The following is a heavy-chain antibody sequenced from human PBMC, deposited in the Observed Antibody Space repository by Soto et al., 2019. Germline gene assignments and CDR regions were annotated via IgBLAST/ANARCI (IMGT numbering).Heavy chain of an antibody. CDR3: AKDGSPFSYYYALDV. Sequence: QVQLVESGGGVVQPGRSLRLSCVASEFTFSSFAMHWVRQAPGKGLEWVTVISYDGGIKHYADSVRGRFTVSRDNSKNTVFLQMNSLRDEDTAVYYCAKDGSPFSYYYALDVWGQGTTVTVSS. J-gene: IGHJ6*02. V-gene: IGHV3-30-3*01. D-gene: IGHD6-13*01. CDR2: ISYDGGIK. CDR1: EFTFSSFA.